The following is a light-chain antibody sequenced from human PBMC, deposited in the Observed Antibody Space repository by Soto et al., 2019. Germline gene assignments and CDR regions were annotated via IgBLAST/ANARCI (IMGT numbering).Light chain of an antibody. CDR2: AAS. Sequence: DIQLTHSPSLLSPSILYSVTITCRASQVISTSLAWYQVKPGKAPKLLIYAASTLESGVPSRFSATVSGTEFSLTITSLQPEDFATYYCQQLFDSPITFGQGTRLEIK. J-gene: IGKJ5*01. CDR1: QVISTS. V-gene: IGKV1-9*01. CDR3: QQLFDSPIT.